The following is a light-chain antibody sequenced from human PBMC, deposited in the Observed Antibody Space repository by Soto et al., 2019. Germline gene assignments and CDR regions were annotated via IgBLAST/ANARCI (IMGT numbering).Light chain of an antibody. CDR1: QSISSW. Sequence: DIQMTQSLSTLSASVGDRVTITCRASQSISSWLAWYQQKPGKAPKLLIYKASSLESGVPSRFSGSGSGTEFTLTINSLQPDDFATYYCQQYNNYPGTFGQGSKVDIK. CDR2: KAS. CDR3: QQYNNYPGT. J-gene: IGKJ1*01. V-gene: IGKV1-5*03.